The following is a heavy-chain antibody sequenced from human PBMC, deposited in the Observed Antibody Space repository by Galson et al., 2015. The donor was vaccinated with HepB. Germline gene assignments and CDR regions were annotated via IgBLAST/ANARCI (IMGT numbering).Heavy chain of an antibody. Sequence: SVKVSCKASGGTFSTYGISWVRQAPGQGLEWTGGIIPTLRTTNYAQQFRGRVTITADESTNTAYMELTSLRSEDTAVYYCARDGSYYHETSTYYPYFFDSWGQGTLVTVSS. J-gene: IGHJ4*02. CDR2: IIPTLRTT. CDR3: ARDGSYYHETSTYYPYFFDS. CDR1: GGTFSTYG. V-gene: IGHV1-69*13. D-gene: IGHD3-22*01.